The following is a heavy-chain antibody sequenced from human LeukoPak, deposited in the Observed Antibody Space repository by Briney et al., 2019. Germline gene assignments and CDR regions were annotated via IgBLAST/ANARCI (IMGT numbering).Heavy chain of an antibody. CDR3: ARETPRGYSSSWYPGQLDY. J-gene: IGHJ4*02. D-gene: IGHD6-13*01. CDR2: IYSGGST. CDR1: GFTVSSNY. Sequence: PGGSLRLSCAASGFTVSSNYMSWVRQAPGKGLEWVSVIYSGGSTYYADSVKGRFTISRDNSKNTLYLQMNSLRAEDTAVHYCARETPRGYSSSWYPGQLDYWGQGTLVTVSS. V-gene: IGHV3-53*01.